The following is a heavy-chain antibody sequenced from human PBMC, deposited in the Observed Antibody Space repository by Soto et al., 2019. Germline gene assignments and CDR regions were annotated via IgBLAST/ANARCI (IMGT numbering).Heavy chain of an antibody. CDR2: ILDSGTT. CDR3: ARQRVLPAQYYFDS. V-gene: IGHV4-61*01. CDR1: GGSVSRGSYY. Sequence: SETLSLTCFVSGGSVSRGSYYWTWIRQPPGKVLEWIGYILDSGTTDYNPSLKSRVTMSVDTSKNQFSLNLRSVTAADTAVYYCARQRVLPAQYYFDSWGQGVVVTVS. D-gene: IGHD6-13*01. J-gene: IGHJ4*02.